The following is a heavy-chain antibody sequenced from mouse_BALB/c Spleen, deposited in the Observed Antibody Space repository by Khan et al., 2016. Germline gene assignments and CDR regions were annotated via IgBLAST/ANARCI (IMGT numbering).Heavy chain of an antibody. Sequence: EVQLVESGGGLVQPKGSLKLSCAASGFTFNTYAMHWVCQAPGKGLEWVARIRSKSNNYATYYADSVKDRFTISRDDSQSMLYLQMNNLKTEDTAMYYCVRVDYPVAMDYWGQGTSVTVSS. V-gene: IGHV10-3*03. CDR1: GFTFNTYA. D-gene: IGHD2-4*01. CDR2: IRSKSNNYAT. CDR3: VRVDYPVAMDY. J-gene: IGHJ4*01.